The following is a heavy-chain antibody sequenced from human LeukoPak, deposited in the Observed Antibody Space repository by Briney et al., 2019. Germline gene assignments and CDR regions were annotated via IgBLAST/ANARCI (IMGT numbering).Heavy chain of an antibody. V-gene: IGHV4-61*08. J-gene: IGHJ4*02. Sequence: SETLSLTCAVSGGSISSGGYSWTWIRQSPGKGLEWIGHLFDSGSTTYNPSLKSRVTISVDTSKSQFSLRLSSVTAADTAVYYCARRTFSSSYYFFDYWGQGTLVTVSS. CDR3: ARRTFSSSYYFFDY. D-gene: IGHD6-13*01. CDR2: LFDSGST. CDR1: GGSISSGGYS.